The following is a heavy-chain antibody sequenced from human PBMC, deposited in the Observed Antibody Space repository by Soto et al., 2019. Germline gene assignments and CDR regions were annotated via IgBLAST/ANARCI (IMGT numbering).Heavy chain of an antibody. CDR2: ISGSGGST. J-gene: IGHJ4*02. CDR3: ATGAPAGRFDY. CDR1: GFTFSSYA. V-gene: IGHV3-23*01. D-gene: IGHD6-13*01. Sequence: GGSLRLACATSGFTFSSYAMSWVRQAPGKGLEWVSAISGSGGSTYYADSVKGRFTISRDNSKNTLYPQMNSLRAEDTAVYYCATGAPAGRFDYWGQGTLVTVSS.